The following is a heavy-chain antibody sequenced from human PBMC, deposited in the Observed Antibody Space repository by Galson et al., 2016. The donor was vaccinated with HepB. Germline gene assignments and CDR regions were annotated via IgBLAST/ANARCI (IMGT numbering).Heavy chain of an antibody. CDR1: GGSFSGYY. CDR2: IKHSGST. J-gene: IGHJ5*02. CDR3: AREGRWLRFKWFDP. V-gene: IGHV4-34*01. Sequence: ETLSLTCAVSGGSFSGYYWSWIRQPPGKGLEWIGEIKHSGSTNYNPSLRSRVAISADTSKNQFSLKLSSVTAADTAVYYCAREGRWLRFKWFDPWGQGTLVTVSS. D-gene: IGHD5-12*01.